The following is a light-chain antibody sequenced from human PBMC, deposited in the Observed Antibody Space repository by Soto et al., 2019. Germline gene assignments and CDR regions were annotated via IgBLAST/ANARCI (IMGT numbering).Light chain of an antibody. CDR1: QSVSNN. CDR2: GAS. J-gene: IGKJ1*01. CDR3: YQYNDWPPA. V-gene: IGKV3-15*01. Sequence: EIVMTQSPATVSVSPGARATLPCRASQSVSNNLAWYQQKPGQVPRLLMFGASTRATGIPGRFSGTGYGRGFSLTISSLQSEDFAVYYCYQYNDWPPAFGQGTKVDIK.